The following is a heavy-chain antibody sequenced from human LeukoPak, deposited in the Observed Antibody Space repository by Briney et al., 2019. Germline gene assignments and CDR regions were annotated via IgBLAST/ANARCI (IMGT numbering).Heavy chain of an antibody. CDR2: INPNSGGT. D-gene: IGHD3-22*01. J-gene: IGHJ3*02. V-gene: IGHV1-2*02. Sequence: ASVKVSCKASGYTFTGYYMHWVRQAPGQGLEWMGWINPNSGGTNYVQKFQGRVTMTRDTSISTAYMELSRLRSDDTAVYYCARELTMIVVAHAFDIWGQGTMVTVSS. CDR1: GYTFTGYY. CDR3: ARELTMIVVAHAFDI.